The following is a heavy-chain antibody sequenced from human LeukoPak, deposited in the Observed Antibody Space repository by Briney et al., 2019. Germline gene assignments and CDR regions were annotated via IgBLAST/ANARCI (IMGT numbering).Heavy chain of an antibody. CDR2: IYHSGST. CDR1: GGSISGGGYS. Sequence: SETLSLTCAVSGGSISGGGYSWSWIRQPPGKGLEWIGYIYHSGSTYYNPSLKSRVTISVDRSKNQFSLKLSSVTAADTAVYYCARALLWFGEFQQFDPWGQGTLVTVSS. J-gene: IGHJ5*02. V-gene: IGHV4-30-2*01. D-gene: IGHD3-10*01. CDR3: ARALLWFGEFQQFDP.